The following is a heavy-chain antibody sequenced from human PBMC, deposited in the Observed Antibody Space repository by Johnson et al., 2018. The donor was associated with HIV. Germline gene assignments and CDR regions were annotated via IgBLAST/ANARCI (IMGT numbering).Heavy chain of an antibody. D-gene: IGHD1-26*01. CDR3: AKDLFTEREDDVFDI. V-gene: IGHV3-30*02. Sequence: QVQLVESGGGLVQPGGSLRLSCAASVFTFISYGMHWVRQAPGKGLEWVAFIRYDGSNKYYADSVKGRFTNSRDNSKNTLYLQMNSLRAEDTAVYYCAKDLFTEREDDVFDIWGQGTMVTGSS. J-gene: IGHJ3*02. CDR2: IRYDGSNK. CDR1: VFTFISYG.